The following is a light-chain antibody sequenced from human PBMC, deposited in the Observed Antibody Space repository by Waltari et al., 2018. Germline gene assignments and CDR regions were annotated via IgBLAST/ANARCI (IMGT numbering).Light chain of an antibody. V-gene: IGKV1-9*01. CDR2: AAS. Sequence: IQLTQSPSSLSASVGDRVTITCRARQGISNYLAWYHQKPGKAPKLLIYAASTLQSGVPSRFSGSGSGTDFTLTISSLQPEDFATYYCQQLNSYQCTFGQGTKVEIK. CDR3: QQLNSYQCT. CDR1: QGISNY. J-gene: IGKJ1*01.